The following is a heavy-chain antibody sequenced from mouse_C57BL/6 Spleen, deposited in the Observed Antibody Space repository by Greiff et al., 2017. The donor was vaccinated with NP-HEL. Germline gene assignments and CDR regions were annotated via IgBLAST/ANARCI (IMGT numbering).Heavy chain of an antibody. V-gene: IGHV1-19*01. D-gene: IGHD4-1*01. CDR3: ARTGTGRYWYFGV. J-gene: IGHJ1*03. CDR1: GYTFTDYY. CDR2: INPYNGGT. Sequence: EVQLQQSGPVLVKPGASVKMSCKASGYTFTDYYMNWVKQSHGKSLEWIGVINPYNGGTSYNQKFKGKATLTVDKSSSTAYMELNSLTSEDSAVYYCARTGTGRYWYFGVWGTGTTVTVSS.